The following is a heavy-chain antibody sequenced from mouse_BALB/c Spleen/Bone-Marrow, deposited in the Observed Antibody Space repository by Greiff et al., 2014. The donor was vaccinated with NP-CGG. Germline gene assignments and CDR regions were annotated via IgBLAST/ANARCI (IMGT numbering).Heavy chain of an antibody. D-gene: IGHD1-1*01. CDR2: IDPANGNT. V-gene: IGHV14-3*02. CDR3: APYYYGSSQFAY. J-gene: IGHJ3*01. CDR1: GFNIKDTY. Sequence: VQLPQSGAELLKPGASVKLSCTASGFNIKDTYMHWGKQRPEQGLEGIGRIDPANGNTKYDPKFQGKATITADTSSNTAYLQLSSLTSEDTAVHYCAPYYYGSSQFAYWGQGTLVTVSA.